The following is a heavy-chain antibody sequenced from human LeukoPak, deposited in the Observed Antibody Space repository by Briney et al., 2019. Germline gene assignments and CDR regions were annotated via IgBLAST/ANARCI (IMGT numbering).Heavy chain of an antibody. CDR3: ARSYGSLEEGMWFDP. CDR1: GGTFSSYA. V-gene: IGHV1-69*13. D-gene: IGHD3-10*01. Sequence: ASVKVSCKASGGTFSSYAISWVRQAPGQGLEWMGGIIPIFGTANYAQKFQGRVTITADESTSTAYMELSSLRSEDTAVYYCARSYGSLEEGMWFDPWGQGTLVTVSS. CDR2: IIPIFGTA. J-gene: IGHJ5*02.